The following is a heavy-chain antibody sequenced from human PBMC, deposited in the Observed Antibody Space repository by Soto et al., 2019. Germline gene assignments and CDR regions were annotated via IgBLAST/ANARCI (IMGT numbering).Heavy chain of an antibody. D-gene: IGHD6-6*01. J-gene: IGHJ6*02. CDR1: GGSFSGDY. CDR3: ARVLSRIAARVDYYCGMDV. Sequence: QVQLQQWGAGLLKPSETLSLTCAVYGGSFSGDYWSWIRQSPGKGLEWIGEINHSGSTNYNPSLKSRVTISVDTSKNQFSLKLSSVTAADTPVYYCARVLSRIAARVDYYCGMDVWGQGTTVTVSS. V-gene: IGHV4-34*01. CDR2: INHSGST.